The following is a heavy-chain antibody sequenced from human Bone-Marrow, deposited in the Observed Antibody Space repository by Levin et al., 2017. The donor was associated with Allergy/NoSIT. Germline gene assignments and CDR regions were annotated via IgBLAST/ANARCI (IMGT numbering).Heavy chain of an antibody. CDR3: AGYTVATISYFYDYMDV. CDR2: INHSGST. J-gene: IGHJ6*03. V-gene: IGHV4-34*01. CDR1: GESFNNYY. Sequence: KASETLSLTCAVYGESFNNYYWNWVRQPPGKGLEWIGEINHSGSTNYNPSLKSRVTISVDTSKNQFSLKLSSMTAADTAIYYCAGYTVATISYFYDYMDVWGEGTTVTVSS. D-gene: IGHD5-12*01.